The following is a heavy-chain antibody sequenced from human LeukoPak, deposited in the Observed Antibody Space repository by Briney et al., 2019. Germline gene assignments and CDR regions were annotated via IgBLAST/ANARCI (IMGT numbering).Heavy chain of an antibody. Sequence: GGSLRLSCAASGFTFSSYTMHWVRQAPGKGLEWVAVISFDGNTKYYADSVRGRVPISRDNSRNTLFLEINSLRPEDTAVYYCAKWIAARPDFDYWGQGTLVTVSS. CDR3: AKWIAARPDFDY. D-gene: IGHD6-6*01. J-gene: IGHJ4*02. CDR1: GFTFSSYT. V-gene: IGHV3-30*18. CDR2: ISFDGNTK.